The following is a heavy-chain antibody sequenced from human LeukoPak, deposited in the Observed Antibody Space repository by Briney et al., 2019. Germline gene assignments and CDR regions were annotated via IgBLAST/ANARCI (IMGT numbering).Heavy chain of an antibody. V-gene: IGHV4-4*07. Sequence: PSDTLSLTCSVSGASISLYYWSWVRQPAGKQPEWIGRVHATGTTNYNPSFRSRVSLSVDTFKKQFSLKLKSVTAADTAVYYCARLPRTGTTPLGYFDYWGQGTLVTVSS. D-gene: IGHD1-7*01. J-gene: IGHJ4*02. CDR1: GASISLYY. CDR3: ARLPRTGTTPLGYFDY. CDR2: VHATGTT.